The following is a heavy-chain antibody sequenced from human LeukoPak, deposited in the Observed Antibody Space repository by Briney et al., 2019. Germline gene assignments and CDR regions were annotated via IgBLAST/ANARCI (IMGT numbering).Heavy chain of an antibody. Sequence: PSETLSLTCAVYGGSFSGYYWSWIRQPPGKGLEWIGEINHSGSTNYNPSLKSRVTISVDTSKNQFSLKLSSVTAADTAVYYCARVRVVVVDFDYWGQRTLVTVSS. CDR2: INHSGST. J-gene: IGHJ4*02. CDR1: GGSFSGYY. CDR3: ARVRVVVVDFDY. D-gene: IGHD2-15*01. V-gene: IGHV4-34*01.